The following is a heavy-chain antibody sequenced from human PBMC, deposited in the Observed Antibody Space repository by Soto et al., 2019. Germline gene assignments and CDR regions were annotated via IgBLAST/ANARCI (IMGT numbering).Heavy chain of an antibody. J-gene: IGHJ5*02. V-gene: IGHV4-39*01. CDR3: ARQGEVLNWIDA. CDR1: GGSISSSIYY. CDR2: IYYSGST. D-gene: IGHD2-2*01. Sequence: PSGTLSLTCTVSGGSISSSIYYWGWIRQPPGKGLEWIGSIYYSGSTYYNPSLKSRVTISVDTSKNQFSLKLSSVTAADTAVYYCARQGEVLNWIDAWGQGTLVTVS.